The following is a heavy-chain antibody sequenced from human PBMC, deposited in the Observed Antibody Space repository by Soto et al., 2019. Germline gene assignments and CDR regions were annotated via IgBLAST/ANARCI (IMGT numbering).Heavy chain of an antibody. CDR1: GLTFSSYA. CDR2: VSIGGST. V-gene: IGHV3-23*01. Sequence: PGGSLRLSCAASGLTFSSYAVGWVRQGPGKGLEWVAVVSIGGSTHYADSVRGRFTISRDNSKNTLSLQMNSLTAEDTAVYFCAKRRGAGGHFDYWGKGPLVTVSS. CDR3: AKRRGAGGHFDY. D-gene: IGHD2-15*01. J-gene: IGHJ4*02.